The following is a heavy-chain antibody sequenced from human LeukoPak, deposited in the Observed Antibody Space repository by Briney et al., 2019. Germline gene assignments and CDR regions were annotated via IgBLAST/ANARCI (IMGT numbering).Heavy chain of an antibody. J-gene: IGHJ6*03. CDR1: GFTFSGSA. Sequence: GGSLRLSCAASGFTFSGSAMHWVRQASGKGLEWVGCIRSKANSYATTYAASVKGRFTISRDDSKNTAYLQMNSLKTEDTAVYYCSITVPSGYYYYMDVWGNGTTVTVSS. D-gene: IGHD4-11*01. V-gene: IGHV3-73*01. CDR3: SITVPSGYYYYMDV. CDR2: IRSKANSYAT.